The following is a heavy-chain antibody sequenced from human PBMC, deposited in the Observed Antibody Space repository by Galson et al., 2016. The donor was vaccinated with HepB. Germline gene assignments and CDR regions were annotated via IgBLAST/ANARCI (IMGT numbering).Heavy chain of an antibody. J-gene: IGHJ4*02. V-gene: IGHV3-23*01. Sequence: SLRLSCAASGFTLSSNAMAWVRQAPGKGLEWVSAIGGSDDRTDYADSVKGRFSISRDSSKNTLYLQMNSLRVEDTAVYYCAKSSSGATPRPNLDYWGQGTLVTVSS. CDR1: GFTLSSNA. CDR3: AKSSSGATPRPNLDY. CDR2: IGGSDDRT. D-gene: IGHD1-26*01.